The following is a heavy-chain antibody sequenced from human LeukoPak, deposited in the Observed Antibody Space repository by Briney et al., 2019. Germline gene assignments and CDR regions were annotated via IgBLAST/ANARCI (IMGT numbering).Heavy chain of an antibody. CDR2: INSDGSST. D-gene: IGHD1-1*01. J-gene: IGHJ4*02. CDR3: SRTFDY. Sequence: PGGSLRLSCAASGXTFSSYWMHWVRQSPGKGLVWVSGINSDGSSTSYADSVKGRFTISRDNAKNTVYLQMNSLRAEDTAVYATSRTFDYWGQGTLVTVSS. CDR1: GXTFSSYW. V-gene: IGHV3-74*01.